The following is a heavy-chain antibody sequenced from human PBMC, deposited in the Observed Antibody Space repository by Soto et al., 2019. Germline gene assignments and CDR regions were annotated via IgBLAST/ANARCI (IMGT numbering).Heavy chain of an antibody. V-gene: IGHV4-59*08. CDR2: IYYSGST. D-gene: IGHD3-16*02. CDR3: AGSLGELSLYPHKIDY. Sequence: QVQLQESGPGLVKPSETLSLTCTVSGGSISSYYWSWIRQPPGKGLEWIGYIYYSGSTNYNPSLKSRVTISVDTSKNQFSLKLSSVTAADTAVYYCAGSLGELSLYPHKIDYWGQGTLVTVSS. CDR1: GGSISSYY. J-gene: IGHJ4*02.